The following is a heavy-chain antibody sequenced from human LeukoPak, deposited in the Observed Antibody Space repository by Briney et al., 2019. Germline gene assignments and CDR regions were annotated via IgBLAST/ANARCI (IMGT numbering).Heavy chain of an antibody. D-gene: IGHD1-26*01. Sequence: GGSLRLSCVAPGFTYSSYWMSWVRQAPGKGLEWVANIKQDGSEKNYVDSVKGRFTISRDNAKNSLYLQMNSLRAEDTAVYYCTRDYRGTFDYWGQGTLVTVSS. CDR3: TRDYRGTFDY. J-gene: IGHJ4*02. CDR2: IKQDGSEK. CDR1: GFTYSSYW. V-gene: IGHV3-7*03.